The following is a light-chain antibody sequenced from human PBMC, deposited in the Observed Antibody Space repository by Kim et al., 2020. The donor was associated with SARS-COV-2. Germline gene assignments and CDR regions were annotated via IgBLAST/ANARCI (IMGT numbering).Light chain of an antibody. CDR3: LQHHQYPRVT. V-gene: IGKV1-17*01. Sequence: DIQMTQSPASLSASGGDRVTITCRASQGINSELGWYQQKPGKAPKRLIYTAFRLEGGVSSRFSGSGSGTEFTLTITSLQPEDIASYYCLQHHQYPRVTFGGGTKVDIK. CDR1: QGINSE. J-gene: IGKJ4*01. CDR2: TAF.